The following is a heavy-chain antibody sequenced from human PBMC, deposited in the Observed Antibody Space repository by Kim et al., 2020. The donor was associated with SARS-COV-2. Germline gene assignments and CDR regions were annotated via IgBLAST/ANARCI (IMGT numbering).Heavy chain of an antibody. CDR3: ARDYYDSSGYYRLDY. D-gene: IGHD3-22*01. V-gene: IGHV3-48*03. J-gene: IGHJ4*02. Sequence: APGKGRFTIHRDNAKNSLYLQMNSLRAEDTAVYYCARDYYDSSGYYRLDYWGQGTLVTVSS.